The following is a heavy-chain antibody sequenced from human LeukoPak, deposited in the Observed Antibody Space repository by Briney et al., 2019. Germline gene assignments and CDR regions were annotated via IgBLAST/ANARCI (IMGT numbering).Heavy chain of an antibody. CDR2: ISVSGSST. D-gene: IGHD6-13*01. Sequence: GESLRLSCAASGITFSSYAMGWVRQAPGKGLEWVSAISVSGSSTDYADPVKGRFTISRDSAKNSLFLQMNSLRAEDTAVYYCARESSSWTDYWGQGTLVTVSS. V-gene: IGHV3-23*01. J-gene: IGHJ4*02. CDR1: GITFSSYA. CDR3: ARESSSWTDY.